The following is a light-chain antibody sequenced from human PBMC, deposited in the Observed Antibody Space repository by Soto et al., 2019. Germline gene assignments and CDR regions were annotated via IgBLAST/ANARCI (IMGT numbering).Light chain of an antibody. CDR1: HSISNY. J-gene: IGKJ4*01. CDR3: HQSYNAPLT. CDR2: AAS. V-gene: IGKV1-39*01. Sequence: DIQMTQSPSSLSASVGDRVTIACRASHSISNYLNWYQHKAGKAPKLLIHAASSLQSGVPSRFTGSGSGTDYTLTISSLQSDDFATYYCHQSYNAPLTFGGGTKLEIK.